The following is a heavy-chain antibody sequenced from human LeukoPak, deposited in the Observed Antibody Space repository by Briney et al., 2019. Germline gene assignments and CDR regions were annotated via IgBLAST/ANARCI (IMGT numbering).Heavy chain of an antibody. CDR1: GFTFSSYE. Sequence: GGSLRLSCAASGFTFSSYEMNWVRQAPGKELEWVSYISSSGSTIYYADSVKGRFTVSRDNAKNSLYLQMNSLRAEDTAVYYCARDRSYYDSSGYYWGQGTLVTVSS. V-gene: IGHV3-48*03. J-gene: IGHJ4*02. CDR3: ARDRSYYDSSGYY. CDR2: ISSSGSTI. D-gene: IGHD3-22*01.